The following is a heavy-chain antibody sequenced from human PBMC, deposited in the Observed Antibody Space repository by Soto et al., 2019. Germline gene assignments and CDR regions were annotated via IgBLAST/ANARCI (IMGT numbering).Heavy chain of an antibody. J-gene: IGHJ4*02. V-gene: IGHV2-5*02. CDR1: GFSLSTSGVT. D-gene: IGHD3-16*01. Sequence: QITLKESGPTLVKPTQTLTLTCTFSGFSLSTSGVTVGWIRQPPGKALEWLGHIYWDDEKRYSPSLMSRLTITKDTSKDQVVLTLSNMAPVDTAIYYCAHRLIGQVIYWGFHSWGQGTLVTVSS. CDR3: AHRLIGQVIYWGFHS. CDR2: IYWDDEK.